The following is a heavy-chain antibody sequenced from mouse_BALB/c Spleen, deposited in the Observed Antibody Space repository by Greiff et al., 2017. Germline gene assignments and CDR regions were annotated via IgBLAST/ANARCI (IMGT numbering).Heavy chain of an antibody. CDR2: INPYNDGT. D-gene: IGHD1-2*01. J-gene: IGHJ4*01. CDR3: ARQLGWVDYGYAYAMDY. CDR1: GYTFTSYV. V-gene: IGHV1-14*01. Sequence: EVQLQQSGPELVKPGASVKMSCKASGYTFTSYVMHWVKQKPGQGLEWIGYINPYNDGTKYNEKFKGKATLTSDKSSSTAYMELSSLTSEDSAVYYCARQLGWVDYGYAYAMDYWGQGTSVTVSS.